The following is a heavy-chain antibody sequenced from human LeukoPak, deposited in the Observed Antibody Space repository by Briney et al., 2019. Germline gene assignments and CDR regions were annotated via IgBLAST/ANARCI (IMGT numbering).Heavy chain of an antibody. Sequence: ASVKVSCKASGYTFTSYYMHWVRQAPGQGLEWMGIINPSGGSTSYAQKFQGRVTMTRDTSTSTVYMELSSLRSEDTAVYYRARVGLQQLVFDYWGQGTLVTVSS. CDR2: INPSGGST. CDR3: ARVGLQQLVFDY. D-gene: IGHD6-13*01. V-gene: IGHV1-46*01. CDR1: GYTFTSYY. J-gene: IGHJ4*02.